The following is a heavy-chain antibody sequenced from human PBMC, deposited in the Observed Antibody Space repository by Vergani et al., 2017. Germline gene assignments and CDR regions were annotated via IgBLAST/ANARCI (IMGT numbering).Heavy chain of an antibody. CDR2: INHSGST. D-gene: IGHD6-13*01. V-gene: IGHV4-34*01. Sequence: QVQLQQWGAGLLKPSETLSLTCAVYGGSFSGYYWSWIRQPPGKGLEWIGEINHSGSTNYNPSLKSRVTISVDTSKNQFSLKLSSVTAAETAVYYCARGRYSSSWYSLILDYYGMDVWGQGTTVTVSS. J-gene: IGHJ6*02. CDR3: ARGRYSSSWYSLILDYYGMDV. CDR1: GGSFSGYY.